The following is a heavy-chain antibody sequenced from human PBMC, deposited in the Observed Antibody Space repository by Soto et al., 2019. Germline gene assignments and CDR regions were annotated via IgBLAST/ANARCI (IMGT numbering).Heavy chain of an antibody. V-gene: IGHV3-21*01. D-gene: IGHD3-22*01. CDR2: ISSSSSYI. CDR3: ARVKAPSTYYYDSSGSEAFDI. Sequence: GGSLRLSCAASGFTFSSYSMNWVRQAPGKGLEWVSSISSSSSYIYYADSVKGRFTISRDNAKNSLYLQMNSLRAEDTAVYYCARVKAPSTYYYDSSGSEAFDIWGQGTMVTVSS. J-gene: IGHJ3*02. CDR1: GFTFSSYS.